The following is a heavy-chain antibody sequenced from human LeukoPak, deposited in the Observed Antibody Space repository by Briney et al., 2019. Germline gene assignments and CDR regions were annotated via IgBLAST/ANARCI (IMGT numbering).Heavy chain of an antibody. CDR1: GFTINSNY. V-gene: IGHV3-66*01. J-gene: IGHJ6*02. Sequence: GGSLRLSCAASGFTINSNYMNWVRQAPGKGLEWVSVIYSGGGTYYAASVKDRFTISRDNSKNTLYLQMNSLGAEDTAVYYCARRPGSDYYDMDVWGQGTTVTVSS. D-gene: IGHD1-14*01. CDR3: ARRPGSDYYDMDV. CDR2: IYSGGGT.